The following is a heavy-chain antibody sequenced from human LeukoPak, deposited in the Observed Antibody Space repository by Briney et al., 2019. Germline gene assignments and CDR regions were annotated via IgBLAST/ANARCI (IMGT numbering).Heavy chain of an antibody. CDR3: AKQTGSGLFILP. V-gene: IGHV4-39*07. Sequence: SETLSLTCTVSGGSISSSSYYWGWIRQPPGKGLEWIGSIYYSGSTNYNPSLKSRVTISVDTSKNQFSLKLSSVTAADTAVYYCAKQTGSGLFILPGGQGTLVTVSS. CDR1: GGSISSSSYY. CDR2: IYYSGST. J-gene: IGHJ4*02. D-gene: IGHD3/OR15-3a*01.